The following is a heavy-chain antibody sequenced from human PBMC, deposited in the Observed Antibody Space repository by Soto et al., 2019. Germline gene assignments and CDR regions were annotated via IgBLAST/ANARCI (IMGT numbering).Heavy chain of an antibody. CDR1: GFGFSSYG. CDR2: IWYDGSNK. D-gene: IGHD2-21*02. Sequence: QVQLVESGGGVVQPGRSLRLSCAASGFGFSSYGMHWVRQAPGKGLEWVAIIWYDGSNKYYADSVRGRFTISRDNSKNTLHLQLNSLRAEDTAVDYCARAPGDYYFDYWGQGTLVTVSS. J-gene: IGHJ4*02. CDR3: ARAPGDYYFDY. V-gene: IGHV3-33*01.